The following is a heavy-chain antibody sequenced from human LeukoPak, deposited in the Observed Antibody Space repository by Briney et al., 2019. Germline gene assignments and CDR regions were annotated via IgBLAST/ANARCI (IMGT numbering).Heavy chain of an antibody. V-gene: IGHV1-8*01. D-gene: IGHD2-15*01. CDR1: GYTFASYD. J-gene: IGHJ4*02. CDR3: ARGAPGSYCSGGGCPYFDY. Sequence: GASVKVSCKASGYTFASYDINWVRQATGQGLEWMGWVNPNSGHTGYAQKFQGRVTMTRNTSISTAYMELSSLRSEDTAVYYCARGAPGSYCSGGGCPYFDYWGQGTLVSVSS. CDR2: VNPNSGHT.